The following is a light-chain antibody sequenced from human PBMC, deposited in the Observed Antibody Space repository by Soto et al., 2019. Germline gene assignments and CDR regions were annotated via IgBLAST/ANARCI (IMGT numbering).Light chain of an antibody. CDR1: QSVSSSY. V-gene: IGKV3-20*01. Sequence: IRLTQSPGTRSLSPGERAPLSSRPSQSVSSSYLAWYQQKPGQAPRLLIFGASKRATGIPDRCSGSGSGRFFTLTISGLQSGDSAVYFCQRYNNWPFSFGQGTRLEIK. CDR3: QRYNNWPFS. J-gene: IGKJ5*01. CDR2: GAS.